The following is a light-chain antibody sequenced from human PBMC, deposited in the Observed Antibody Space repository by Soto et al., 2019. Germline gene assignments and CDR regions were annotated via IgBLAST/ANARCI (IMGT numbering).Light chain of an antibody. CDR2: DAS. CDR1: QNIVTN. J-gene: IGKJ4*01. Sequence: VVVTQCPVALSESPGERATLSCRASQNIVTNLAWYQQKPGQAPRLVIYDASTRATDIPARFSGSGFGTEFILTISSRRAAAVEVCYCQHNKGSHWRQTFGEGTKVDIK. CDR3: QHNKGSHWRQT. V-gene: IGKV3-15*01.